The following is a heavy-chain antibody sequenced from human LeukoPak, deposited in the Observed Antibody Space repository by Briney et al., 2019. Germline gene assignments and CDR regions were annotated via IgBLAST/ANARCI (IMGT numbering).Heavy chain of an antibody. J-gene: IGHJ4*02. CDR2: ISSDGNDK. Sequence: GSLRLSCAVSGVTFRSYGMHWVRQAPGKGLEWVALISSDGNDKLCGDSVRGRFTISRDDSKSTLYLQMNSLRAEDTAVYYCTTKVTRGNSGDDYDDWGQGTLVTVSS. V-gene: IGHV3-30*03. CDR3: TTKVTRGNSGDDYDD. CDR1: GVTFRSYG. D-gene: IGHD5-12*01.